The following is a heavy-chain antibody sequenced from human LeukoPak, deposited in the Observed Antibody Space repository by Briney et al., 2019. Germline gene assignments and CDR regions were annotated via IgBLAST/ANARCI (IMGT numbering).Heavy chain of an antibody. CDR2: IYPGDSNV. CDR3: AREYWGSGDY. CDR1: GDMFATYW. D-gene: IGHD2/OR15-2a*01. Sequence: GESLKISCKSSGDMFATYWIGWVRQMPGKGLEWMGIIYPGDSNVKYSPSFQGQVTISADNSINTAYLQWSSLKASDTAMYYCAREYWGSGDYWGQGTLVTVSS. J-gene: IGHJ4*02. V-gene: IGHV5-51*01.